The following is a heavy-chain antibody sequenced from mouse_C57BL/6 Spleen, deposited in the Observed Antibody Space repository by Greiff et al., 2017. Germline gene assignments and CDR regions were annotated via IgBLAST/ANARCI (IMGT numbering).Heavy chain of an antibody. CDR1: GYTFTSYW. V-gene: IGHV1-50*01. Sequence: VKLQQPGAELVKPGASVKLSCKASGYTFTSYWMQWVKQRPGQGLEWIGEIDPSDSYTDYNQKFKGKATLTVDTASSTAYMQLSSLTSEDSAVYYCARRDDYDGGFAYWGQGTLVTVSA. CDR2: IDPSDSYT. CDR3: ARRDDYDGGFAY. D-gene: IGHD2-4*01. J-gene: IGHJ3*01.